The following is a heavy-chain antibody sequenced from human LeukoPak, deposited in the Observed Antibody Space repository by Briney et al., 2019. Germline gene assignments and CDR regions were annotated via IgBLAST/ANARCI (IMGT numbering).Heavy chain of an antibody. CDR3: AKRGGSYFDY. CDR1: GFTFSSSG. Sequence: GGSLRLSCAASGFTFSSSGMHWDRQAPGKGLEWLAVISNDGSNKYYADSVKGRFTISRDNPKNTLYLEMNSLRAEDTAVYYCAKRGGSYFDYWGQGTLVTVSS. D-gene: IGHD1-26*01. V-gene: IGHV3-30*18. CDR2: ISNDGSNK. J-gene: IGHJ4*02.